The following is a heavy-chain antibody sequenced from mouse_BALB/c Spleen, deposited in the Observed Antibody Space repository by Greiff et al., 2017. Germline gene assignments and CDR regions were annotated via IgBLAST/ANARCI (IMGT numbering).Heavy chain of an antibody. CDR3: ARDNGSTHWYFDV. CDR2: IWGDGST. J-gene: IGHJ1*01. CDR1: GFSLTGYG. V-gene: IGHV2-6-7*01. D-gene: IGHD1-1*01. Sequence: VQVVESGPGLVAPSQSLSITCTVSGFSLTGYGVNWVRQPPGKGLEWLGMIWGDGSTDYNSALKSRLSISKDNSKSQVFLKMNSLQTDDTARYYCARDNGSTHWYFDVWGAGTTVTVSS.